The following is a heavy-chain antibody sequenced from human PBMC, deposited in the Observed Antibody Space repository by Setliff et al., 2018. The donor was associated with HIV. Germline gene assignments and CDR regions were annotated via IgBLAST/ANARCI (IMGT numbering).Heavy chain of an antibody. CDR3: VRHVDSDTSGHPDWFDP. Sequence: PSETLSLTCTVSGGSISNYYWSWIRQPPGKGLEWIGTLYYSGEIRYNPSLKSRVTISVDTSKNQFSLNLNSVTAADTAVYYCVRHVDSDTSGHPDWFDPWGQGTLVTVSS. CDR2: LYYSGEI. D-gene: IGHD3-22*01. J-gene: IGHJ5*02. V-gene: IGHV4-59*04. CDR1: GGSISNYY.